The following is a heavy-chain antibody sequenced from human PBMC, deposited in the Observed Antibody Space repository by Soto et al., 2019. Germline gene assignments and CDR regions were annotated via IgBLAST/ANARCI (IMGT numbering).Heavy chain of an antibody. CDR1: GYTFTSYY. CDR2: INPSGGST. J-gene: IGHJ6*02. D-gene: IGHD3-10*01. Sequence: ASVKVSCKASGYTFTSYYMHWVRQAPGQRLEWMGIINPSGGSTSYAQKFQGRVTMTRDTSTSTVYMGLSSLRSEDTAVYYCATPLLWFGESTLYYGMDVWGQGTTVTVSS. CDR3: ATPLLWFGESTLYYGMDV. V-gene: IGHV1-46*01.